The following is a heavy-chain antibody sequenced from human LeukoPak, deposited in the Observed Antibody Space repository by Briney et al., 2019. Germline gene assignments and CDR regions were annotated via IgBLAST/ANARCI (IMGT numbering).Heavy chain of an antibody. V-gene: IGHV3-11*01. CDR1: GFTFSDYY. CDR2: ISSSGSTI. Sequence: GGSLRLSCEASGFTFSDYYRSWIRQAPGKGLEWVSYISSSGSTIYYADSVKGRFTISRDNAKNSLYLQMNSLRAEDTAVYYCSFSMVRGVIGTYYFDYWGQGTMVTVSS. CDR3: SFSMVRGVIGTYYFDY. J-gene: IGHJ4*02. D-gene: IGHD3-10*01.